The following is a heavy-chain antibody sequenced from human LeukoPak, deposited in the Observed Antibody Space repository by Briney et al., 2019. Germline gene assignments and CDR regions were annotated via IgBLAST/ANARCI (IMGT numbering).Heavy chain of an antibody. Sequence: SETLSLTCTVSGDSISSNNYYWAWIRQPPGKGLEWIASIHYSGTTFYNPSLKSRVTISVDTSRNQFSLKLTSVTAADTAVYFCARRGRYYESSGFYAHWGQGTLVTVSS. V-gene: IGHV4-39*01. CDR2: IHYSGTT. D-gene: IGHD3-22*01. CDR3: ARRGRYYESSGFYAH. J-gene: IGHJ4*02. CDR1: GDSISSNNYY.